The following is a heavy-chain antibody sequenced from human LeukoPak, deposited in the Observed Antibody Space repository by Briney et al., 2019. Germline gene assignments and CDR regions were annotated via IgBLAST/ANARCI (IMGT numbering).Heavy chain of an antibody. V-gene: IGHV4-30-2*01. CDR3: ARERFLEWLTKGGDDAFDI. J-gene: IGHJ3*02. Sequence: SETLSLTCTVSGGSINSGGYYWSWIRQPPGKGLEWIGYIYHSGSTYYNPSLKSRVTISVDRSKNQFSLKLSSVTAADTAVYYCARERFLEWLTKGGDDAFDIWGQGTMVTVSS. CDR2: IYHSGST. CDR1: GGSINSGGYY. D-gene: IGHD3-3*01.